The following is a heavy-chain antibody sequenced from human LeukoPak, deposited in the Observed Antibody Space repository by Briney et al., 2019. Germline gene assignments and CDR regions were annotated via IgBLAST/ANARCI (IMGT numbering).Heavy chain of an antibody. V-gene: IGHV4-34*01. CDR3: ATGMTTVTTSANDY. CDR2: INHSGST. Sequence: SQTLSLTCAVYGGSFSGYYWSWIRHPPGKGLEWIGEINHSGSTTYNPSLKSRVTISVDTSKNQFSLKLSSVTAADTAVYYCATGMTTVTTSANDYWGQGTLVTVSS. CDR1: GGSFSGYY. D-gene: IGHD4-17*01. J-gene: IGHJ4*02.